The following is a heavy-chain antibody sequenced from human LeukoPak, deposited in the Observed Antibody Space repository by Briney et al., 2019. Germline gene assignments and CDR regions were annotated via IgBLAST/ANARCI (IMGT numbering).Heavy chain of an antibody. V-gene: IGHV4-61*02. D-gene: IGHD3-22*01. CDR2: IYTSGST. J-gene: IGHJ5*02. Sequence: NPSQTLSLTCTVSGDSISSGSYYWSWIRQPAGKGLEWIGRIYTSGSTNYNPFFKSRVTISVDTSKNHFSLKLTSVTAADTALYYCARDSPTYYYDSRVSGDRGLDPWGQGTLVTVSS. CDR3: ARDSPTYYYDSRVSGDRGLDP. CDR1: GDSISSGSYY.